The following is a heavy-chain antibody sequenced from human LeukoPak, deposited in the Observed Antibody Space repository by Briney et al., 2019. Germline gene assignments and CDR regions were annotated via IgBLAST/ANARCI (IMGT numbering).Heavy chain of an antibody. D-gene: IGHD2-15*01. V-gene: IGHV1-69*13. CDR3: ARGLPAALKWWFPSPVGNYYYYMDV. CDR1: GGTFSSYA. J-gene: IGHJ6*03. Sequence: ASVKVSCKASGGTFSSYAISWVRQAPGQGLEWMGGIIPIFGTANYAQKFQGRVTITADESTSTAYMELSSLRSEDTAVYYCARGLPAALKWWFPSPVGNYYYYMDVWGKGTTVTVPS. CDR2: IIPIFGTA.